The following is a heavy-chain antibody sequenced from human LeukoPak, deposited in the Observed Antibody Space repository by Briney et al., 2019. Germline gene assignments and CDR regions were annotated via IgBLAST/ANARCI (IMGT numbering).Heavy chain of an antibody. CDR1: GFTFSSYS. CDR3: AKDVTMIVVVITTHFDY. D-gene: IGHD3-22*01. J-gene: IGHJ4*02. V-gene: IGHV3-21*04. Sequence: GGSLRLSCAASGFTFSSYSMNWVRQAPGKGLEWVSSISSSSSYIYYADSVKGRFTISRDNAKNSLYLQMNSLRAEDTAVYYCAKDVTMIVVVITTHFDYWGQGTLVTVSS. CDR2: ISSSSSYI.